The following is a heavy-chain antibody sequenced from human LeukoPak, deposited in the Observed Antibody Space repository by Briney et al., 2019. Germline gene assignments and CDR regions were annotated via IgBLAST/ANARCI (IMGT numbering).Heavy chain of an antibody. D-gene: IGHD3-10*01. CDR1: GGSFTLYY. CDR2: IYTSGST. J-gene: IGHJ6*03. V-gene: IGHV4-4*07. Sequence: SETLSLTCTVSGGSFTLYYWSWIRQPAGKGLEWIGRIYTSGSTNYNPSLKSRVTMSVDTSKNQFSLKLRSVTAADTAIYYCARLYGSVYYYYMDVWGKGTTVTVSS. CDR3: ARLYGSVYYYYMDV.